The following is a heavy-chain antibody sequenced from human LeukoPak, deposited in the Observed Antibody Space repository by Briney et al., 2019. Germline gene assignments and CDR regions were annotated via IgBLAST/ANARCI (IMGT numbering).Heavy chain of an antibody. D-gene: IGHD6-19*01. CDR2: IKSKTDGGAT. CDR3: MTDCCRWGGWSGGGY. J-gene: IGHJ4*02. Sequence: GGSLRLSCAASGFTFINAWMTWVRQAPGKGLEWVGRIKSKTDGGATDYAAPVKGRFTISRDDSKNTLYLEMNSLKTEDTAVYYCMTDCCRWGGWSGGGYWGQGALVTVSS. V-gene: IGHV3-15*01. CDR1: GFTFINAW.